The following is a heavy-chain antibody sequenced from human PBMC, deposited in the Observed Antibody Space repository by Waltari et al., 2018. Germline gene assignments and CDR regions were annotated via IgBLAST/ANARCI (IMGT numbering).Heavy chain of an antibody. J-gene: IGHJ3*02. CDR2: IRSKAYGGTT. V-gene: IGHV3-49*04. D-gene: IGHD3-22*01. Sequence: EVQLVESGGGLVQTGRSLRLSCTASGFTFGDYAMSWVRQAPGKGLEWVGFIRSKAYGGTTEYAASVKGRFTISRDDSKSIAYLQMNSLKTEDTAVYYCTRPGGSSGDDAFDIWGQGTMVTVSS. CDR1: GFTFGDYA. CDR3: TRPGGSSGDDAFDI.